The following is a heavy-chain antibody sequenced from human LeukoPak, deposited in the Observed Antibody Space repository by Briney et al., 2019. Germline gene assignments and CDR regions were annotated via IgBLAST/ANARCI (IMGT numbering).Heavy chain of an antibody. D-gene: IGHD3-10*01. CDR1: GFTFDDYA. Sequence: GGSLRLSCAASGFTFDDYAMHWVRQAPGKGLEWVSLISGDGGSTYYGDSVKGRFTISRDNSKNSLYLQMNSLGTEDTAMYYCARSYGSGSYGGAFDIWGQGTMVTVSS. V-gene: IGHV3-43*02. J-gene: IGHJ3*02. CDR3: ARSYGSGSYGGAFDI. CDR2: ISGDGGST.